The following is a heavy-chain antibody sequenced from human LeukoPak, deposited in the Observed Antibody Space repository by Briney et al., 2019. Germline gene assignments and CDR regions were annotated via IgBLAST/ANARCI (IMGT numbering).Heavy chain of an antibody. D-gene: IGHD3-10*01. V-gene: IGHV3-30*03. CDR2: ISYDGSNE. J-gene: IGHJ5*02. CDR3: ARVGLGVGSGRKAGGFDP. CDR1: GFTFDDYG. Sequence: PGGSLRLSCAASGFTFDDYGVSWVRQAPGKGLEWVAIISYDGSNEYYADSVKGRFTISRDNAKNSLYLQMNSLRAEDTAVYYCARVGLGVGSGRKAGGFDPWGQGTLVTVSS.